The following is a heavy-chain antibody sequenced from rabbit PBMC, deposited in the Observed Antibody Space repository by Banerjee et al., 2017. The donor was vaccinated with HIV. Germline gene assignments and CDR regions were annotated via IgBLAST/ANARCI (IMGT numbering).Heavy chain of an antibody. V-gene: IGHV1S40*01. J-gene: IGHJ4*01. CDR2: IYAGSSGTT. CDR1: GFSFSSSYW. Sequence: QSLEESGGDLVKPGGTLTLTCTASGFSFSSSYWICWVRQAPGKGLEWIACIYAGSSGTTYYASWAKGRFTISKSTSLNTVDLGMTSLTAADTATYFCAREGGSTFLYYFKLWGPGTLVTVS. CDR3: AREGGSTFLYYFKL. D-gene: IGHD4-2*01.